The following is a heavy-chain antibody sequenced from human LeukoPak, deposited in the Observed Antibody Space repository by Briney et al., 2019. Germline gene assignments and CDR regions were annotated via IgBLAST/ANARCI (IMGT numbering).Heavy chain of an antibody. CDR2: IKSKTDGGTT. CDR1: GFTFSSYA. CDR3: TTGLTIFGVVTASDY. Sequence: GGSLRLSCAASGFTFSSYAMHWVRQAPGKGLEWVGRIKSKTDGGTTDYAAPVKGRFTISRDDSKNTLYLQMNSLKTEDTAVYYCTTGLTIFGVVTASDYWGQGTLVTVSS. J-gene: IGHJ4*02. V-gene: IGHV3-15*01. D-gene: IGHD3-3*01.